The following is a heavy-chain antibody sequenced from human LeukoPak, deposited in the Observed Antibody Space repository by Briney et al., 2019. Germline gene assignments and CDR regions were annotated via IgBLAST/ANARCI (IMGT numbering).Heavy chain of an antibody. CDR2: INHSGST. D-gene: IGHD6-13*01. V-gene: IGHV4-34*01. CDR1: GGSFSVYY. CDR3: ARGQWRFSSSWSYNWFDP. J-gene: IGHJ5*02. Sequence: SETLSLTCAVYGGSFSVYYWSWIRQPPGKGLEWIGEINHSGSTNYNPSLKSRVTISVDTSKNQFSLKLSSVTAADTAVYYCARGQWRFSSSWSYNWFDPWGQGTLVTVSS.